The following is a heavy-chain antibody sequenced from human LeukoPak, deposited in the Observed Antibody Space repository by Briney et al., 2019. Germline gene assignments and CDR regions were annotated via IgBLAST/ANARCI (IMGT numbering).Heavy chain of an antibody. CDR3: ARAFGDSRKDDAFDI. CDR2: IIPIFGTA. V-gene: IGHV1-69*05. D-gene: IGHD3-22*01. Sequence: SVKVSCKASGGTFSSYAISWVRQAPGQGLEWMGRIIPIFGTANYAQKFQGRVTITTDVSTSTAYMELSSLRSEDTAVYYCARAFGDSRKDDAFDIWGQGTMVTVSS. J-gene: IGHJ3*02. CDR1: GGTFSSYA.